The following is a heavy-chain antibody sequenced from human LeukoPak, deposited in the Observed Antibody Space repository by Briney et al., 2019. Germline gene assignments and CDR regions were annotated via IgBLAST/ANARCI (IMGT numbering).Heavy chain of an antibody. CDR2: ISYDGSSK. V-gene: IGHV3-30*04. CDR1: RFTFSSYA. CDR3: ARARNSYGYGDAFDI. Sequence: PGGSLRLSCAASRFTFSSYAMNWVRQAPGKGLEWVAVISYDGSSKYYADSVKGRFTISRDNSKNTLYLQMNSLRAEDTAVYYCARARNSYGYGDAFDIWGQGTMVTVSS. D-gene: IGHD5-18*01. J-gene: IGHJ3*02.